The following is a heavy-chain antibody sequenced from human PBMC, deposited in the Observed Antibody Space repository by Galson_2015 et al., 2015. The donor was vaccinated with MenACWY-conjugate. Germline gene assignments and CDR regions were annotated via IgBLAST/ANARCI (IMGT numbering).Heavy chain of an antibody. Sequence: QSGAEVKKPGESLTISCKGSGYTFTNNWIGWVRQMPGKGLEWMGIIYPGDSDTRYSPSFQGQVTISADKSISTAYLQWSSLKASDTAMYYCATKVEMATIIPYYFDYWGRGTLVTVSS. CDR1: GYTFTNNW. J-gene: IGHJ4*01. CDR2: IYPGDSDT. CDR3: ATKVEMATIIPYYFDY. D-gene: IGHD5-24*01. V-gene: IGHV5-51*01.